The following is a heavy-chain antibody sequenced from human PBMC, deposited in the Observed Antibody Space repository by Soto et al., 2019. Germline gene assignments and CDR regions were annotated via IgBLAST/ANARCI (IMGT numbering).Heavy chain of an antibody. J-gene: IGHJ5*02. V-gene: IGHV4-39*01. Sequence: QLQLQESGPGLVKPSETLSLTCTVSGGSISSSSYYWGWIRQPPGKGLEWIGSIYYSGSTYYNPSLKSRVTISVDPSKTLFSLKLSSVTAADTAVYYCASHGSGSYYTNWFDPWGQGTLVPVSS. CDR3: ASHGSGSYYTNWFDP. D-gene: IGHD3-10*01. CDR1: GGSISSSSYY. CDR2: IYYSGST.